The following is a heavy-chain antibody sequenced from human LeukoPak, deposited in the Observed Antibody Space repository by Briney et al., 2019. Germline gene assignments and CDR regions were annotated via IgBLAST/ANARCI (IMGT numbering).Heavy chain of an antibody. Sequence: PGRSLRLSCAASGFTFSSYGMHWVRQAPGKGLEWVALIWYDGSNKYYADSVKGRFTISRDNSKNTLYLQTNSLRAEDTAVYYCARDANYYFDYWGQGTLVTVSS. J-gene: IGHJ4*02. CDR3: ARDANYYFDY. D-gene: IGHD1-7*01. CDR1: GFTFSSYG. CDR2: IWYDGSNK. V-gene: IGHV3-33*01.